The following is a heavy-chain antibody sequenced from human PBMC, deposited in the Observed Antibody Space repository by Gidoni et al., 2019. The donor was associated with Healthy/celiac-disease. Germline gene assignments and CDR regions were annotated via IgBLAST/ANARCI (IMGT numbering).Heavy chain of an antibody. D-gene: IGHD4-17*01. Sequence: QVQLQQWGAGLFTPSETLSLPCAVYGGSFSGYYWSWIRQPPGKGLEWIGEINHSGSTNYNPSLKSRVTISVDTSKNQFSLKLSSVTAADTAVYYCASGRRNGAGYWGQGTLVTVSS. V-gene: IGHV4-34*01. CDR3: ASGRRNGAGY. CDR2: INHSGST. CDR1: GGSFSGYY. J-gene: IGHJ4*02.